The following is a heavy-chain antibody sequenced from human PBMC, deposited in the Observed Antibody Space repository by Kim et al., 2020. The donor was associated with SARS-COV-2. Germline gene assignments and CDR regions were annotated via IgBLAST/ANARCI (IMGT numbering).Heavy chain of an antibody. D-gene: IGHD2-2*01. CDR2: ISSSSSYT. V-gene: IGHV3-11*06. CDR1: GFTFSDYY. Sequence: GGSLRLSCAASGFTFSDYYMSWIRQAPGKGLEWVSYISSSSSYTNYADSVKGRFTISRDNAKNSLYLQMNSLRAEDTAVYYCARPLARTVPAALSPFDYWGQGTLVTVSS. CDR3: ARPLARTVPAALSPFDY. J-gene: IGHJ4*02.